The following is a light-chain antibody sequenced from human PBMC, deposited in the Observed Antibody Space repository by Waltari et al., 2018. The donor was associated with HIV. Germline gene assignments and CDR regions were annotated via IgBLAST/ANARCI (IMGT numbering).Light chain of an antibody. V-gene: IGLV3-1*01. CDR2: ADT. J-gene: IGLJ3*02. Sequence: SYEVTQPPSLSVSPGQTASITCSGDKLGAKYACWYQQKPGQSPILVIYADTKRPPGIPERFSASNSVNTATLTITGTQAMDEADYYCQAWDSTTRVFGGGTKLTVL. CDR3: QAWDSTTRV. CDR1: KLGAKY.